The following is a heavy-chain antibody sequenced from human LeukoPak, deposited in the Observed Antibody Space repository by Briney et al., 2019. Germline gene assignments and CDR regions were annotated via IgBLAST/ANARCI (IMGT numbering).Heavy chain of an antibody. CDR1: GFTFSSYA. V-gene: IGHV3-30*04. Sequence: SLTLTCEASGFTFSSYAMHGVRQAPGKKLEWVAVISYDGSNKYYADSVKGRFTISRDNSKNTLYLQMNSLRAEDTAVYYCARGPVRVPTYYDYVWGSYPDYWGQGTLVTVSS. D-gene: IGHD3-16*02. J-gene: IGHJ4*02. CDR2: ISYDGSNK. CDR3: ARGPVRVPTYYDYVWGSYPDY.